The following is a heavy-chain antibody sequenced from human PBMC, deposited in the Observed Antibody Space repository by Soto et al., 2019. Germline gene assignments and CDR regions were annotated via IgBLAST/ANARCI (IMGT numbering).Heavy chain of an antibody. V-gene: IGHV3-74*01. Sequence: EVQLVESGGGLVQPGGSLRLSCADSGFTFSSYWMQWVRQAPGKGLVWVSRINSDGSSTNYADSVKGRFTISRDNAKNTLYLQMNRLRVEDTAVYYCARKYNYESSGYYYWGQGTLVTVSS. CDR1: GFTFSSYW. CDR3: ARKYNYESSGYYY. D-gene: IGHD3-22*01. CDR2: INSDGSST. J-gene: IGHJ4*02.